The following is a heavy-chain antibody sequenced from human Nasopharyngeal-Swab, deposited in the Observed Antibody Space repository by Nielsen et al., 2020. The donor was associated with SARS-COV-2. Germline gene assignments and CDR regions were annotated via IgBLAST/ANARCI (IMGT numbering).Heavy chain of an antibody. J-gene: IGHJ4*02. CDR1: GFTFSSYG. Sequence: GESLKISCAASGFTFSSYGMHWVRQAPGKGLEWVAVISYDGSNKYYADSVKGRFTISRDNSKNTLYLHMSSLRAEDTAVYYCATPGTRCSGDTCDMWVFDYWGQGTQVTVSS. CDR2: ISYDGSNK. D-gene: IGHD2-15*01. CDR3: ATPGTRCSGDTCDMWVFDY. V-gene: IGHV3-33*05.